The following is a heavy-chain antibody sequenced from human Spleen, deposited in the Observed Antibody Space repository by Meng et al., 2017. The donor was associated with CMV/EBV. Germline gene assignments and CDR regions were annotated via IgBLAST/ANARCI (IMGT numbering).Heavy chain of an antibody. Sequence: GESLKISCAASGFTFSNYAMHWARLAPGKGLEWVAIIWYDGSDKYYADSVKGRSTISRDNSKSTLSLQMDSLRAEDTALYYCAQAPTTVTTYYFYYGMDVWGQGTTVTVPS. V-gene: IGHV3-33*06. CDR1: GFTFSNYA. CDR2: IWYDGSDK. J-gene: IGHJ6*02. CDR3: AQAPTTVTTYYFYYGMDV. D-gene: IGHD4-17*01.